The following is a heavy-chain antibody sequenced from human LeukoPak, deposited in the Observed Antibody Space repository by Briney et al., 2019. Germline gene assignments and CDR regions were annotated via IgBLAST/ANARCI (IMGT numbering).Heavy chain of an antibody. J-gene: IGHJ4*02. CDR1: GFTFSSYS. CDR2: IISISSYI. Sequence: GGSLRLSCAASGFTFSSYSMNWVRHAPGKGLEWVSSIISISSYIYYADSVNGRLTISRHNDKNSLYLQMNSLRAEDSAVYYCAKGQAGSCSGSRCYHSDLWGQGPLVSVSS. V-gene: IGHV3-21*04. D-gene: IGHD2-15*01. CDR3: AKGQAGSCSGSRCYHSDL.